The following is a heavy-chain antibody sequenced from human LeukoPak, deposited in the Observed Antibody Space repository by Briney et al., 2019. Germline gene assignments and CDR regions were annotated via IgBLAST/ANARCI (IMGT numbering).Heavy chain of an antibody. Sequence: KSSETLSLTCTVFGGSISSSSYYWGWIRQPPGKGLEWIGSIYYSGSTYYNPSLKSRVTISVDTSKNQFSLKLSSVTAADTAVYYCARDVQSIAVAGMRINWFDPWGQGTLVTVSS. CDR3: ARDVQSIAVAGMRINWFDP. CDR2: IYYSGST. D-gene: IGHD6-19*01. CDR1: GGSISSSSYY. J-gene: IGHJ5*02. V-gene: IGHV4-39*07.